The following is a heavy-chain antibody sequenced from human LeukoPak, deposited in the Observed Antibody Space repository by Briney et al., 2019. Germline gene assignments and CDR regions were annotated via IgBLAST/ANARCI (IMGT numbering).Heavy chain of an antibody. CDR3: AGGPIGYCSSASCRFDY. Sequence: PSETLSLTCAVSGGSISSYYWTWIRQPPGKGQEWIGYIYYSGRTNYNPSLRSRVTISVATSKNEFSLKLSSVTAADTAVYYCAGGPIGYCSSASCRFDYWGQGTLVTVSS. V-gene: IGHV4-59*08. CDR2: IYYSGRT. D-gene: IGHD2-2*03. CDR1: GGSISSYY. J-gene: IGHJ4*02.